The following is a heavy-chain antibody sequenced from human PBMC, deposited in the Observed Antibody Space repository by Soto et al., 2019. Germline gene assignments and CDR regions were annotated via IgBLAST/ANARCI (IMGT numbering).Heavy chain of an antibody. V-gene: IGHV2-26*01. CDR1: GFSLSNARMG. CDR3: ARVSSNWFKGGFDL. Sequence: QVTLKESGPVLVKPTETLTLTCTVSGFSLSNARMGVSWIRQPPGKALEWLAHIFSNDEKSYSTSLKNRLTISKDTSKSQVVLTMTNMDPVDTATFYCARVSSNWFKGGFDLWGQGTLVTVSS. J-gene: IGHJ5*02. CDR2: IFSNDEK. D-gene: IGHD6-13*01.